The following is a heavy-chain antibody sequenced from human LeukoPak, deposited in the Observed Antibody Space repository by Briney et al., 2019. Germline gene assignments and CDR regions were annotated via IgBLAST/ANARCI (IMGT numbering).Heavy chain of an antibody. CDR3: VRGYTIAAAGHYYYYGMDV. CDR2: IYYSGST. CDR1: GGSISSGDYY. V-gene: IGHV4-30-4*01. J-gene: IGHJ6*02. Sequence: PSETLSLTCTVSGGSISSGDYYWSWIRQPPGKGLEWIGYIYYSGSTYYNPSLKSRVTISVDTSKNQFSLKLSSVTAADTAVYYCVRGYTIAAAGHYYYYGMDVWGQGTTVTVSS. D-gene: IGHD6-13*01.